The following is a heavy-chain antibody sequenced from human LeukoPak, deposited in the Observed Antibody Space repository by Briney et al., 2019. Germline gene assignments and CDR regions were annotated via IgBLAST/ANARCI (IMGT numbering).Heavy chain of an antibody. CDR2: NTSNGGST. D-gene: IGHD4-17*01. Sequence: GGSLRLSCSASGFTFSTCAMHWVRQAPGKGLEYVSANTSNGGSTYYAESVKGRFTISRDTSKNTLYLQMSSLRAEDTAVYYCARDRTGDSVFDYWGQGTLVTVSS. J-gene: IGHJ4*02. CDR1: GFTFSTCA. V-gene: IGHV3-64D*06. CDR3: ARDRTGDSVFDY.